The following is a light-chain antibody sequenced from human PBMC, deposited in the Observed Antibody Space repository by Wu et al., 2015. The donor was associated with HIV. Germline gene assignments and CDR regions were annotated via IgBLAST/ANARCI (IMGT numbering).Light chain of an antibody. CDR1: QSIDSD. CDR2: DAS. CDR3: QQRSNWPLT. V-gene: IGKV3-11*01. Sequence: EIVLTQSPATLSLSPGRRATLSCRASQSIDSDLGWYQQRPGQAPRLLIYDASNRATGIPARFSGSGSGTDFTLTISSLEPEDFAVYYCQQRSNWPLTFGGGTKVEIK. J-gene: IGKJ4*01.